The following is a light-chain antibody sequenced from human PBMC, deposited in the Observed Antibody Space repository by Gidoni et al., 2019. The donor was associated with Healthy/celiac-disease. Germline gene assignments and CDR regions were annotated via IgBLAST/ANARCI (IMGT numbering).Light chain of an antibody. CDR2: WAS. V-gene: IGKV4-1*01. Sequence: DIVMTQSPDSLAVSLGERATINCKSSQSVLYSSKNKNYLAWYQQKPGKPPELLIYWASTRESGVPDRFSGSGSGTDFTLTISSLQAEDVAVYYCQQYYSTPTWTFGQGTKVEIK. CDR1: QSVLYSSKNKNY. J-gene: IGKJ1*01. CDR3: QQYYSTPTWT.